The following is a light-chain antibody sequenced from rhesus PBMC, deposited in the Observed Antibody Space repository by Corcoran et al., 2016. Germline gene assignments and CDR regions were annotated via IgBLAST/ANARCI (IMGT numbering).Light chain of an antibody. V-gene: IGKV1-37*01. J-gene: IGKJ3*01. Sequence: DIQMTQSPSSLSASVGDTVTITCRASQGISSYLAWYQQKPGKSPKSLLYYASNLESGVPSRFSGSGSGTKFTLTISSLPPEDFASYDCQKYNSAPITFGPGTRLDIK. CDR2: YAS. CDR1: QGISSY. CDR3: QKYNSAPIT.